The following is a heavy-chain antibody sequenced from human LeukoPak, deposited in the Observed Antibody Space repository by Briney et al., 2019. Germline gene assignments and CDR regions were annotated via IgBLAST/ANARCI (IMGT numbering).Heavy chain of an antibody. CDR3: AKPYDSMGYYDIDYFDS. CDR2: IRGSGGST. D-gene: IGHD3-22*01. V-gene: IGHV3-23*01. J-gene: IGHJ4*02. CDR1: GFTFSSYA. Sequence: GGSLRLSRAASGFTFSSYAMSWVRQAPGKGLEWVSAIRGSGGSTYYADSVKGRFTISRDNSKNTLYLQMNSLRAEATAVYYCAKPYDSMGYYDIDYFDSWGQGTLVTVSP.